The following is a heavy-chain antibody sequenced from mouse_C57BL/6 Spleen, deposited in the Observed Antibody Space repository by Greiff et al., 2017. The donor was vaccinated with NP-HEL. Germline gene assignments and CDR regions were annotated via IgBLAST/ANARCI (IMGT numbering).Heavy chain of an antibody. Sequence: VKLMESGAELVKPGASVKLSCKASGYTFTEYTIHWVKQRSGQGLEWIGWFYPGSGSIKYNEKFKDKATLTADKSSSTVYMELSRLTSEDSAVYFCARHEDREGGFDYWGQGTTLTVSS. D-gene: IGHD3-3*01. CDR1: GYTFTEYT. CDR3: ARHEDREGGFDY. V-gene: IGHV1-62-2*01. CDR2: FYPGSGSI. J-gene: IGHJ2*01.